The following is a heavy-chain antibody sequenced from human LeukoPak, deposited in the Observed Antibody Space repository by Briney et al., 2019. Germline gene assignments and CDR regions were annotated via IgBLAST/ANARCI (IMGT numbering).Heavy chain of an antibody. D-gene: IGHD3-22*01. CDR1: GGSFSGYY. V-gene: IGHV4-34*01. Sequence: SETLSLTCAVYGGSFSGYYWSWIRQPPGKGREWIGEINHSGSTNYNPSLKSRVTISVDTSKNQFSLKLSSVTAADTAVYYCAGEYYYVSSGYYLAYYYYGMDVWGQGTTVTVSS. J-gene: IGHJ6*02. CDR3: AGEYYYVSSGYYLAYYYYGMDV. CDR2: INHSGST.